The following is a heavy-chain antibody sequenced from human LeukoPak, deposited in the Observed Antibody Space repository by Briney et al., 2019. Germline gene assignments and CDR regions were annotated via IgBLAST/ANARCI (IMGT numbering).Heavy chain of an antibody. J-gene: IGHJ6*03. CDR2: IIPIFGTA. V-gene: IGHV1-69*01. D-gene: IGHD1-26*01. Sequence: ASVKVSCKASGGTFSSYAISWVRQAPGQGLEWMGGIIPIFGTANYAQKFQGRVTITADESTSTAYMELSSLRSEDTAVYYCASSFGRVGAYPGYYYYYMDVWGKGTTVTVSS. CDR3: ASSFGRVGAYPGYYYYYMDV. CDR1: GGTFSSYA.